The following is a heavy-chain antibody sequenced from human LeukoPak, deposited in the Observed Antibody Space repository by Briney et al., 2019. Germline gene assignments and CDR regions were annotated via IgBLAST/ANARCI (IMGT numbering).Heavy chain of an antibody. J-gene: IGHJ4*02. D-gene: IGHD3-22*01. Sequence: GGSLRLSCAASGFTFSSYSMNWVRQAPGKGLEWVSSISSSSSYIYYADSVKGRFTISRDNAKNSLYLQMNSLRAEDTAVYYCARDSYFDSSGFDYWGQGTLVTVSS. CDR1: GFTFSSYS. V-gene: IGHV3-21*01. CDR2: ISSSSSYI. CDR3: ARDSYFDSSGFDY.